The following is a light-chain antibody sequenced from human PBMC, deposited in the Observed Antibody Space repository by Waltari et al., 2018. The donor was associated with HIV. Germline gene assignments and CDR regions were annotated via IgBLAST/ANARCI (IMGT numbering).Light chain of an antibody. CDR1: KLGDKY. Sequence: SYELTQPPSVSVSPGQTASITCSGDKLGDKYASWYQQKPGQSPVLVIYQDTNRASGIPERFSGSTSGNTATLTISGTQATDDADYYCQAWDIITAGVVFGGGTKLTVL. CDR2: QDT. V-gene: IGLV3-1*01. CDR3: QAWDIITAGVV. J-gene: IGLJ2*01.